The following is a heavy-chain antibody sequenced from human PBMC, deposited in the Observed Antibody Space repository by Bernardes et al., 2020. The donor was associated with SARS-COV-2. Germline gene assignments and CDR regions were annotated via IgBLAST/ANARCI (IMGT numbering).Heavy chain of an antibody. CDR2: IYYSGST. J-gene: IGHJ4*02. D-gene: IGHD2-2*01. V-gene: IGHV4-39*07. CDR3: ARGMRVEDIVVVPKYYFDY. CDR1: GGSISSSSYY. Sequence: SETLSLTCTVSGGSISSSSYYWGWIRQPPGKGLEWIGSIYYSGSTYYNPSLKSRVTISVDTSKNQFSLKLSSLTAADTVVYYCARGMRVEDIVVVPKYYFDYWGQGTLVTVSS.